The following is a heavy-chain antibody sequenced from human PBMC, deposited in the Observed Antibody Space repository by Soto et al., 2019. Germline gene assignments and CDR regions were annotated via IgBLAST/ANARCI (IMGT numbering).Heavy chain of an antibody. CDR1: GYTLTELS. J-gene: IGHJ4*02. CDR3: ATFQSSSVVVAVTEDYYFDY. CDR2: FDPEDGET. D-gene: IGHD2-15*01. V-gene: IGHV1-24*01. Sequence: QVQLVQSGAEVKKPGASVKVSCKVSGYTLTELSMHWVRQAPGKGLEWMGGFDPEDGETIYAQKFQGRVTMTEDTSTDTAYMELSSLRSEDTAVYYCATFQSSSVVVAVTEDYYFDYWGQGTLVTVSS.